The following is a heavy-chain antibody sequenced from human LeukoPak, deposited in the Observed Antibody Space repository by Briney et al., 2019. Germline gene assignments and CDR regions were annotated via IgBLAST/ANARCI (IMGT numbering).Heavy chain of an antibody. CDR3: AYGDYDC. J-gene: IGHJ4*02. D-gene: IGHD4-17*01. Sequence: GGSLRLSCAASGFTFDDYAMHWVRQAPGKGLEWVSTISGSGGSTYYADSVKGRFTISRDNSKNTLYLQMNSLRAEDTAVYYCAYGDYDCWGQGTLVTVSS. CDR2: ISGSGGST. CDR1: GFTFDDYA. V-gene: IGHV3-23*01.